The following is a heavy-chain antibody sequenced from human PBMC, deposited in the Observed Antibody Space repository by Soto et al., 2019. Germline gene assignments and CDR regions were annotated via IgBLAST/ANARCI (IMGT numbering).Heavy chain of an antibody. J-gene: IGHJ5*02. D-gene: IGHD2-21*01. CDR2: IKQDGSES. CDR1: GFTFSNYW. V-gene: IGHV3-7*01. Sequence: GGSLRLSCSASGFTFSNYWMSWVRQAPGKGLEWVANIKQDGSESNYADSVKGRFTISRDNAENSLYLQMTSLRAEDTAVYYCASARHIGPWGQGTLVTVSS. CDR3: ASARHIGP.